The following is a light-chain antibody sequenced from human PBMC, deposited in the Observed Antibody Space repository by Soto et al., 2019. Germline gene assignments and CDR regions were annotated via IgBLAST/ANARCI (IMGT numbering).Light chain of an antibody. CDR2: GAC. Sequence: EIVLTQSPGTLSLSPGERAILSCRASQSVSSANFAWYERKPGQAPRLLIYGACSRATGIPDRFSGSGSGTVVSVSFRGRVSAGVLVYYGGPCGGAGRIIGVGTRVE. CDR3: GPCGGAGRI. J-gene: IGKJ4*01. V-gene: IGKV3-20*01. CDR1: QSVSSAN.